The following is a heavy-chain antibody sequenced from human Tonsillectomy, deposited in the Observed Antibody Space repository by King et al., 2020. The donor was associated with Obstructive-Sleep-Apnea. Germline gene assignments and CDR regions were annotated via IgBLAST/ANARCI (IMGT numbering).Heavy chain of an antibody. CDR2: IYRSGST. D-gene: IGHD4-17*01. J-gene: IGHJ4*02. CDR1: GGSISRSSYS. CDR3: ARDYGDVRYVDY. V-gene: IGHV4-39*07. Sequence: QLQESGPGLVKPSETLPLTCTVSGGSISRSSYSWGWIRQPPGKGPEWVGTIYRSGSTYYNPSLKSRVTISVDTSKNQFSLKLTSVTAADTAVYYCARDYGDVRYVDYWGRGTLAT.